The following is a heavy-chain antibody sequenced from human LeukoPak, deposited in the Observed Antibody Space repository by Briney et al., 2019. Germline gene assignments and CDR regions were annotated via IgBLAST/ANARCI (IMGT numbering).Heavy chain of an antibody. D-gene: IGHD3-22*01. CDR1: GGSISSYY. CDR3: ARFPYYYDSSGQYYYYGMDV. Sequence: SETLSLTCTVSGGSISSYYWSWIRQPPGKGLEWIGYIYYSGSTNYNPSLKSRVTISVDTSKNQFSLELSSVTAADTAVYYCARFPYYYDSSGQYYYYGMDVWGQGTTVTVSS. J-gene: IGHJ6*02. CDR2: IYYSGST. V-gene: IGHV4-59*01.